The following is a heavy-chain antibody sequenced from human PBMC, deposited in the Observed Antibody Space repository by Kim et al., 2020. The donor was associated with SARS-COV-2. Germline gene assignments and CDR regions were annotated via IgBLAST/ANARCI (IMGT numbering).Heavy chain of an antibody. V-gene: IGHV4-39*01. Sequence: SETLSLTCTVSGGSISSSSYYWGWIRQPPGKGLEWIGSIYYSWSTYYNPSLKSRVTISVDTSKNQFSLKLSSVTAADTAVYYCARGGYSGYDLYWFDPWG. J-gene: IGHJ5*02. CDR3: ARGGYSGYDLYWFDP. D-gene: IGHD5-12*01. CDR1: GGSISSSSYY. CDR2: IYYSWST.